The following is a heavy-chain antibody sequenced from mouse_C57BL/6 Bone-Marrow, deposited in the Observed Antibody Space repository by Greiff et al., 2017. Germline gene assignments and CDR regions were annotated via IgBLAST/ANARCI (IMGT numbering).Heavy chain of an antibody. Sequence: QVQLQQSGAELVKPGTSVKMSCKASGYTFTSYWITWVKQRPGQGLEWIGDIYPGSGSTNYNEKFKSKATLTVDTSSSTAYMQLSSLTSEDSAVYYCARPYYSNYWYFDVWGTGTTVTVSS. D-gene: IGHD2-5*01. J-gene: IGHJ1*03. V-gene: IGHV1-55*01. CDR3: ARPYYSNYWYFDV. CDR2: IYPGSGST. CDR1: GYTFTSYW.